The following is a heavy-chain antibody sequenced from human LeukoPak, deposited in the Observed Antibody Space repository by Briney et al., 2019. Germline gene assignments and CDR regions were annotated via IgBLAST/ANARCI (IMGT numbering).Heavy chain of an antibody. CDR2: ISSSSSYI. Sequence: PGGSLRLSCAASGFTVSSSYMSWVRQAPGKGLEWVSSISSSSSYIYYADSVKGRFTISRDNAKNSLYLQMNSLRAEDTAVYYCARDASRTGIHPFDPWGQGTLVTVSS. V-gene: IGHV3-21*01. CDR1: GFTVSSSY. J-gene: IGHJ5*02. D-gene: IGHD1-1*01. CDR3: ARDASRTGIHPFDP.